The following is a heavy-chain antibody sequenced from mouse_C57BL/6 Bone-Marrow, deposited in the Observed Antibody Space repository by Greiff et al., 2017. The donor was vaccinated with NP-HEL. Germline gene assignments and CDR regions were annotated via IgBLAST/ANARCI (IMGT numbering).Heavy chain of an antibody. Sequence: EVHLVESGGGLVQPGGSLKLSCAASGIDFSRYWMSWVRRAPGKGLEWIGEINPDSSTINYAPSLKDKFIISRDNAKNTLYLQMSKVRSEDTALYYCASYYYGSSYPLYFDVWGTGTTVTVSS. CDR2: INPDSSTI. CDR3: ASYYYGSSYPLYFDV. V-gene: IGHV4-1*01. J-gene: IGHJ1*03. CDR1: GIDFSRYW. D-gene: IGHD1-1*01.